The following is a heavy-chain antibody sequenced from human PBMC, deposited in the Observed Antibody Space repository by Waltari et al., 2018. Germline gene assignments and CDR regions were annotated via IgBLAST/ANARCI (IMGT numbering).Heavy chain of an antibody. CDR3: ARWLYGYYYGMDV. CDR2: TIPSFGTA. V-gene: IGHV1-69*01. Sequence: QVQLVQSGAEVKKPGSSVKVSCKASGGTFSSYAISWVRQAPGQGLEWMGGTIPSFGTANYEQKFQGRGTITADESTSTAYMELSSLRSEDTAVYYCARWLYGYYYGMDVWGQGTTVTVSS. D-gene: IGHD3-16*02. J-gene: IGHJ6*02. CDR1: GGTFSSYA.